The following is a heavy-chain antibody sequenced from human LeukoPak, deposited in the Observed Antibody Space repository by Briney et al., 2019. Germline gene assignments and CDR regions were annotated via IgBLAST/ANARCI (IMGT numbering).Heavy chain of an antibody. J-gene: IGHJ4*02. D-gene: IGHD5-12*01. Sequence: QAGGSLRLSCAASGFTFSSYAMSWVRQAPGKGLEWVSGISGSTYYAESVKGRFTISRDTSKNTLFLQMNSLRAEDTAVYFCAKAGYGGYLGGYFDCWGQGTLVTVSS. CDR3: AKAGYGGYLGGYFDC. CDR1: GFTFSSYA. CDR2: ISGST. V-gene: IGHV3-23*01.